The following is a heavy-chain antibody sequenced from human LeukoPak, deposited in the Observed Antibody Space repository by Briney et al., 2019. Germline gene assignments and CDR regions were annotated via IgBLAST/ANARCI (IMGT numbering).Heavy chain of an antibody. J-gene: IGHJ4*02. CDR1: GFTFDGHG. CDR3: AKDTGSGSLYYFDY. V-gene: IGHV3-9*01. D-gene: IGHD1-26*01. Sequence: GGSLRLSCAVSGFTFDGHGMSWVRQAPGKGLEWVSGISWNSGSIGYADSVKGRFTISRDNAKNSLYLQMNSLRAEDTALYYCAKDTGSGSLYYFDYWGQGTLVTVSS. CDR2: ISWNSGSI.